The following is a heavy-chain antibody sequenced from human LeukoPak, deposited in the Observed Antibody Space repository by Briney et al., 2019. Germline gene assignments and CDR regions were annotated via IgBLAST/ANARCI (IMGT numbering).Heavy chain of an antibody. CDR2: ISSSSSYI. CDR1: GFTFRSYS. D-gene: IGHD4-17*01. V-gene: IGHV3-21*01. CDR3: ARPTMTTWLIDS. Sequence: GGSLRLSCAASGFTFRSYSMNWVRQAPGKGLEWVSSISSSSSYIYYADSVKGRFTISRDNAKNSLHLQMNSLRAEDTSVYYCARPTMTTWLIDSWGQGTLVTVSS. J-gene: IGHJ4*02.